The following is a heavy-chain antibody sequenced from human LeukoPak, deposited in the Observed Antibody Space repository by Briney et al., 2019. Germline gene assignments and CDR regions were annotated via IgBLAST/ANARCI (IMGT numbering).Heavy chain of an antibody. V-gene: IGHV3-30-3*01. CDR1: GFTFSSYA. CDR2: ISYDGNRK. D-gene: IGHD3-10*01. J-gene: IGHJ4*02. Sequence: GRSLRLSCAASGFTFSSYAMHWVRQAPGKGLEWVAVISYDGNRKYYAESVKGRFTISTENSKNTLYLQMNSLRAEDTAVYYCASSGGYYGSGSYGEEGAYFDYWGQGTLVTVSS. CDR3: ASSGGYYGSGSYGEEGAYFDY.